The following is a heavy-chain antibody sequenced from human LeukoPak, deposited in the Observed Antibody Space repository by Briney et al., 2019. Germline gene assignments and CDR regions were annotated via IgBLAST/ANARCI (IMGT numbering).Heavy chain of an antibody. Sequence: PGRSLRLSCAASGFTVSSSYMTWVRQAPGEGLEWVSVIYGGGSTYYADSVKGRFTISRDNSKNTLYLQMNSLRDEDTAVYYCVREGKNMDVWGKGTTVTISS. CDR1: GFTVSSSY. CDR2: IYGGGST. CDR3: VREGKNMDV. V-gene: IGHV3-53*01. J-gene: IGHJ6*03.